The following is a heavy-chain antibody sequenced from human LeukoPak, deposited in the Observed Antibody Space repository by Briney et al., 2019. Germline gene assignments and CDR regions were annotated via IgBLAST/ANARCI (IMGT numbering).Heavy chain of an antibody. D-gene: IGHD1-26*01. CDR1: GGSISSYY. V-gene: IGHV4-59*01. CDR2: IYHTGST. Sequence: PSETLSHTCSVTGGSISSYYWSWIRQPPGKGLEWIGYIYHTGSTHYNPSLKSRVTISVDTSKHQFSLKLSSVSAADTAVYYCASGTYYYFDFWGQGTLVTVSS. CDR3: ASGTYYYFDF. J-gene: IGHJ4*02.